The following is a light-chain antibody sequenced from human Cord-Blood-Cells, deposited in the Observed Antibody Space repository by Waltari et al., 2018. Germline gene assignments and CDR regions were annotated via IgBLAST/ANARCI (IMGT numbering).Light chain of an antibody. CDR2: DVS. CDR1: TSDVDGCNY. CDR3: SSYTGSSTVV. Sequence: SALPQPASAPGPPGQEIPISRTGTTSDVDGCNYVPRSQQHPGKAPKLIIYDVSNRPSGFANRFYGSKSGNTASLTISGLQAEDEADYYCSSYTGSSTVVFGGGTKLTVL. J-gene: IGLJ2*01. V-gene: IGLV2-14*01.